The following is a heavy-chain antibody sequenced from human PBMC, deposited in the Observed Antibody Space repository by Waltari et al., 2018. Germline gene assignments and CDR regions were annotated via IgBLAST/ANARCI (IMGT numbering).Heavy chain of an antibody. V-gene: IGHV3-23*01. CDR2: SNGYGDKT. Sequence: EVQVLESGGGLVQPGGSLRLTCAASGFIFNNYAINWVRQAPGKGVEWVRGSNGYGDKTDYADSVKGRFTLSRDNSRNTLSLQMNSLRAEDTAVYYCAKAHFYDTTGYIEHWGQGTLVTVSS. D-gene: IGHD3-22*01. CDR1: GFIFNNYA. J-gene: IGHJ1*01. CDR3: AKAHFYDTTGYIEH.